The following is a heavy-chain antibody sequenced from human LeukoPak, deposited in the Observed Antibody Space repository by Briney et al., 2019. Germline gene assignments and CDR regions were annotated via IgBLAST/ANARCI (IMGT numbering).Heavy chain of an antibody. CDR2: IGTTGDT. Sequence: GGSLRLSCEVSGFTFSSYDMHWVRQTTGKGLEWVSGIGTTGDTHYPDSVKGRFTISRDNAKNSLYLQMNSLRAEDTAVYYCARGFLYEFTTPYGGGPYFDYWGQGIQVTVSS. D-gene: IGHD3-16*01. CDR3: ARGFLYEFTTPYGGGPYFDY. J-gene: IGHJ4*02. CDR1: GFTFSSYD. V-gene: IGHV3-13*01.